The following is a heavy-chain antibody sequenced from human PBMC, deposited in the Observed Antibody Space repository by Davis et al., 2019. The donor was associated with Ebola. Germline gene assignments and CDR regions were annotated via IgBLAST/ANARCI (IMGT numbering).Heavy chain of an antibody. Sequence: GGSLRLSCAASGFIFSHYWMSWVRQAPGKGPEWVAIIKQDGGEKYYVDSVKGRFTISRDNAKNSLFLQMNSLNTEDTAVYYCTRRSQDDSSGYFPAWGQGTLVTVSS. J-gene: IGHJ5*02. CDR3: TRRSQDDSSGYFPA. CDR1: GFIFSHYW. CDR2: IKQDGGEK. D-gene: IGHD3-22*01. V-gene: IGHV3-7*03.